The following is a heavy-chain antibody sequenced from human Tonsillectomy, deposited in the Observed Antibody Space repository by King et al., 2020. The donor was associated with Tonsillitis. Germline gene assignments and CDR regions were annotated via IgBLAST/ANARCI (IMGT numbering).Heavy chain of an antibody. J-gene: IGHJ4*02. V-gene: IGHV3-30*02. CDR3: AKVSGGTVMNQTFND. CDR1: GCTFRSYG. CDR2: IRYDGGNT. Sequence: VQLVESGGGVIQPGGSLTLSCAASGCTFRSYGMQWVRQPPGKGLEWVAYIRYDGGNTKYGDSVRSRFTISRDNSRNTLYLEMNSLRDEETALYYCAKVSGGTVMNQTFNDGGQGTLVTVSS. D-gene: IGHD3-10*01.